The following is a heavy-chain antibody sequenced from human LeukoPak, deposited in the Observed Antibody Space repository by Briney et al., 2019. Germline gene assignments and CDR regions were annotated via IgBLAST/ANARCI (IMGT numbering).Heavy chain of an antibody. J-gene: IGHJ6*03. CDR1: GYTFTSYD. V-gene: IGHV1-8*01. CDR2: MNPNSGNT. CDR3: ARENVVVTAILNYHYYMDV. D-gene: IGHD2-21*02. Sequence: ASVKVSCKASGYTFTSYDINWVRQATGQGLEWMGWMNPNSGNTGYAQKFQGRVTMTRNTSISTAYMELSSLRSEDTAVYYCARENVVVTAILNYHYYMDVWGKGTTVTVSS.